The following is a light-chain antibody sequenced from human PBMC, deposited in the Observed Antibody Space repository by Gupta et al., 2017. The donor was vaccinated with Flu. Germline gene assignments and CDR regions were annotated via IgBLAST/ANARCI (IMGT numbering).Light chain of an antibody. CDR2: EVT. CDR3: SSSVGGNVPHGV. J-gene: IGLJ2*01. Sequence: QSALTQPPSASGSPGQSVSLSCTGTNSDISGYNYVSWYQQHPGKAPKLMIYEVTKRPPGVPDRFSGSKSGNTASLTVPGLQAEEEADYYCSSSVGGNVPHGVFGGGTKLTVL. CDR1: NSDISGYNY. V-gene: IGLV2-8*01.